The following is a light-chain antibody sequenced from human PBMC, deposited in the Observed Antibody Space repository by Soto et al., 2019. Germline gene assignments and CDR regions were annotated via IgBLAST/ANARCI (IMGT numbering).Light chain of an antibody. CDR1: QSVLYSSNNKNY. V-gene: IGKV4-1*01. CDR3: QQHYTTPPTWT. Sequence: DIVMTQSPDSLAVSLGERATINCKSSQSVLYSSNNKNYLPRYQQKAGQPPKLLIYWASTRESGVPDRFSGSGSGTDFTLTISSLQAKDVAVYYCQQHYTTPPTWTFGQGTKLEIK. J-gene: IGKJ1*01. CDR2: WAS.